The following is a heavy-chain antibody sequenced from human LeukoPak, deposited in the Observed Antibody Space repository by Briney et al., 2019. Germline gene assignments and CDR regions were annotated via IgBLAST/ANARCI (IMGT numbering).Heavy chain of an antibody. CDR1: GGSISSYY. Sequence: AETLSLTCIVSGGSISSYYWSWIRQPPGKGLEWIGYIYYSGSTNYNPSFKSRVTISVDTSKNQFSLRLSSVTAADTAVYYCARVTGYMIEDYFDYWGQGTLVTVSS. D-gene: IGHD3-22*01. J-gene: IGHJ4*02. CDR3: ARVTGYMIEDYFDY. CDR2: IYYSGST. V-gene: IGHV4-59*01.